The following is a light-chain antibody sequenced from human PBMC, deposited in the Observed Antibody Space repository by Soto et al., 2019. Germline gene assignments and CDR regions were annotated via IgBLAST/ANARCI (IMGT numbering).Light chain of an antibody. V-gene: IGLV2-14*01. CDR1: SSDVGGYDD. CDR3: SSYSSSTAYL. CDR2: EVS. Sequence: QSVLTQPASVSGAPGQSITISCTGTSSDVGGYDDVSWYQLQPGKAPKLMVFEVSNRPSGVSYRFSGSKSGNTASLTISGLQAEDEADYFCSSYSSSTAYLFGTGTKLTVL. J-gene: IGLJ1*01.